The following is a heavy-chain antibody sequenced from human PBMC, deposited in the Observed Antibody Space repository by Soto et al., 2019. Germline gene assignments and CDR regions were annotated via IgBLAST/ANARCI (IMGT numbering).Heavy chain of an antibody. CDR2: INAGNGNT. J-gene: IGHJ6*02. D-gene: IGHD3-10*01. Sequence: WRSQAPGQRLEWMGWINAGNGNTKYSQKFQGRVTITRDTSASTAYMELSSLRYEDTAVYYCARGPLLWGDVWGQGTTVTVSS. V-gene: IGHV1-3*01. CDR3: ARGPLLWGDV.